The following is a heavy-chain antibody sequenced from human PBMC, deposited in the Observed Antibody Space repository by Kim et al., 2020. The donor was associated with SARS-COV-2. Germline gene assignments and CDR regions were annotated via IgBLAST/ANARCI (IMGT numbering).Heavy chain of an antibody. V-gene: IGHV1-69*13. CDR3: ARATTVTTYNWFDP. CDR2: IIPIFGTA. CDR1: GGTFSSYA. D-gene: IGHD4-17*01. J-gene: IGHJ5*02. Sequence: SVKVSCKASGGTFSSYAISWVQQAPGQGLEWMGGIIPIFGTANYAQKFQGRVTITADESTSTAYMELSSLRSEDTAVYYCARATTVTTYNWFDPWGQGTLVTVSS.